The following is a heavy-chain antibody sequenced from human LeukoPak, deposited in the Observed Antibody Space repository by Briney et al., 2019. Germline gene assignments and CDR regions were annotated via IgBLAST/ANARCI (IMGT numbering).Heavy chain of an antibody. D-gene: IGHD5-18*01. CDR3: AKVGLGNTAIHI. CDR2: MNFNSGNT. J-gene: IGHJ3*02. Sequence: ASVKVSCKASGYTFPNYDINWVRQATGQGLEWIGWMNFNSGNTGYAQKFQGRVTMTRNNAISTIYMELSSLKSEDTAIYYCAKVGLGNTAIHIWGQGTMVTVSS. CDR1: GYTFPNYD. V-gene: IGHV1-8*01.